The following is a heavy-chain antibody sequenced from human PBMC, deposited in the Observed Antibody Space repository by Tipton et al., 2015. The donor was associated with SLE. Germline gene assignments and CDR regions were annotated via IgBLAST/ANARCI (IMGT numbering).Heavy chain of an antibody. CDR3: AKSQSEVSYYDFWSGFDI. J-gene: IGHJ3*02. Sequence: SLRLSCAASGFTFSDYAMTWVRQAPGKGLEWISAISFSGGITYYADSVKGRFTISRDNSKDTLYLQMNSLRAEDTAVYYCAKSQSEVSYYDFWSGFDIWGQGTLVTVSS. CDR1: GFTFSDYA. CDR2: ISFSGGIT. V-gene: IGHV3-23*01. D-gene: IGHD3-3*01.